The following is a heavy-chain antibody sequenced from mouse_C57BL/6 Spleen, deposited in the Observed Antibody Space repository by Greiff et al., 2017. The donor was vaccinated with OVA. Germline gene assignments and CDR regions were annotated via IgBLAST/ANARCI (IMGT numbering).Heavy chain of an antibody. CDR1: GYSITSGYY. D-gene: IGHD1-1*01. J-gene: IGHJ2*01. CDR3: ARDDTVDYFDY. Sequence: ESGPGLVKPSQSLSLTCSVTGYSITSGYYWNWIRQFPGNKLEWMGYISYDGSNNYNPSLKNRISITRDTSKNQFFLTLNSVTTEDTATYYCARDDTVDYFDYWGQGTTLTVSS. CDR2: ISYDGSN. V-gene: IGHV3-6*01.